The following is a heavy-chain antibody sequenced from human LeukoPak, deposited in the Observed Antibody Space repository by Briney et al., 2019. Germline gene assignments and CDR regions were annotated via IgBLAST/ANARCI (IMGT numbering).Heavy chain of an antibody. CDR2: ISYDGSNK. CDR1: GFTFSRYD. D-gene: IGHD3/OR15-3a*01. Sequence: GGSLRLSCVASGFTFSRYDMHWVRQAPGKGLEWVAVISYDGSNKYYADSLKGRFTISRDNSKNTLYLQMNSLRAEDTAIYYCAKSISGLGAIKYYYYMDVWGKGTTVTVSS. V-gene: IGHV3-30*18. CDR3: AKSISGLGAIKYYYYMDV. J-gene: IGHJ6*03.